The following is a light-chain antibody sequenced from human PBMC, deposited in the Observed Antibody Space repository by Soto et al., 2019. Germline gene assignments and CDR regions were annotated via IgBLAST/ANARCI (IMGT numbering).Light chain of an antibody. Sequence: QSALTQPASVSGSPGQSITISCTGTSSDDGSHNLVSWYQQHPGKAPKLIIYEVSKRPPGESNHFSGSKSGNTASLTISGLQAEDEADYYCCSSAGALYVFGTGTKVTVL. CDR2: EVS. J-gene: IGLJ1*01. CDR3: CSSAGALYV. CDR1: SSDDGSHNL. V-gene: IGLV2-23*02.